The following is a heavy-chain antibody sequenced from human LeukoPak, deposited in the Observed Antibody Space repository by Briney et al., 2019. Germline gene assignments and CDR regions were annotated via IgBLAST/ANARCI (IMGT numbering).Heavy chain of an antibody. J-gene: IGHJ4*02. CDR1: GFTFSTYA. D-gene: IGHD5-12*01. Sequence: GGSLRLSCAASGFTFSTYAMTWVRQAPGKGLEWVSAVRGSSTDTYYADSVKGRFTISRDNSKNTLYLQMNSLRAEDTAIYYCAKTSRRDSAYDSPFDYWGQGTLVTVSP. CDR3: AKTSRRDSAYDSPFDY. CDR2: VRGSSTDT. V-gene: IGHV3-23*01.